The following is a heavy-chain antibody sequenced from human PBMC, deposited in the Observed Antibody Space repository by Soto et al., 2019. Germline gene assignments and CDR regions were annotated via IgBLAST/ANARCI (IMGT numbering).Heavy chain of an antibody. CDR3: ARERGIAAAGDFDY. D-gene: IGHD6-13*01. J-gene: IGHJ4*02. CDR1: RDSVSSNSVA. Sequence: SQTLSLTCAISRDSVSSNSVAWDWIRQSPSRGLEWLGRTYYRSKWYNDYAVSVKSRITINPDTSKNQFSLQLNSVTPEDTAVYYCARERGIAAAGDFDYWGQGTLVTVSS. V-gene: IGHV6-1*01. CDR2: TYYRSKWYN.